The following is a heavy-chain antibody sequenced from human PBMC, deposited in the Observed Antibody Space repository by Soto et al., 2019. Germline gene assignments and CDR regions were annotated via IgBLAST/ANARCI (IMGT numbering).Heavy chain of an antibody. Sequence: PSETLSLTCTVSGGSISSYYWCWTRQPPGKGLEWIGYIYYSGSTNYNPSLKSRVTISVDTSKNQFSLKLSSVTAADTAVYYCARVEVIAGWFDPWGQGTLVTVSS. V-gene: IGHV4-59*01. CDR2: IYYSGST. D-gene: IGHD6-13*01. CDR3: ARVEVIAGWFDP. J-gene: IGHJ5*02. CDR1: GGSISSYY.